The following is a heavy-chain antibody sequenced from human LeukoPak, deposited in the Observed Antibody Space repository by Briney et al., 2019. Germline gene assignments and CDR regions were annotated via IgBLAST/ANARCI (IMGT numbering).Heavy chain of an antibody. D-gene: IGHD3-22*01. J-gene: IGHJ5*02. CDR2: ISSSSSYI. CDR1: GFTFSSYS. CDR3: ARDHRSVDYYDSSGPCNP. Sequence: GGSLRLSCAASGFTFSSYSMNWVRRAPGKGLEWVSSISSSSSYIYYADSERGGFTIFRDNAKKSLYLQMNSLRAEDTAAYYCARDHRSVDYYDSSGPCNPGGQGTLVTVSS. V-gene: IGHV3-21*01.